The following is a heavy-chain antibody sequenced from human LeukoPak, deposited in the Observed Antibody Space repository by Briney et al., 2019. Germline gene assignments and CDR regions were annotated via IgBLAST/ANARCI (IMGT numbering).Heavy chain of an antibody. Sequence: PSETLSLTCGVSSASVTGTYWSWVRQTPGKGLEWIAYTYYGGTTEYYPSLKSRATISVDTSKNHFSLDLRSVTAADTAVYFCAGLGLYDGYTHDSWGQGTLVTVSS. D-gene: IGHD5-24*01. CDR3: AGLGLYDGYTHDS. CDR1: SASVTGTY. CDR2: TYYGGTT. V-gene: IGHV4-59*08. J-gene: IGHJ4*02.